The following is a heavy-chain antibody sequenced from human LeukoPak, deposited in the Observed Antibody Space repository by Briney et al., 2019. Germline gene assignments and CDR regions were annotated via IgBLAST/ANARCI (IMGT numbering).Heavy chain of an antibody. CDR3: ARGGNGYSGYAVDY. CDR2: IYYSGST. J-gene: IGHJ4*02. Sequence: SETLSLTCTVSGGSISSVGYYWSWIRQHPGKGLEWIGYIYYSGSTYYNPSLKSRVTISVDTSKNQFSLKLSSVTAADTAVYYCARGGNGYSGYAVDYWGQGTLVTVSS. V-gene: IGHV4-31*03. CDR1: GGSISSVGYY. D-gene: IGHD5-12*01.